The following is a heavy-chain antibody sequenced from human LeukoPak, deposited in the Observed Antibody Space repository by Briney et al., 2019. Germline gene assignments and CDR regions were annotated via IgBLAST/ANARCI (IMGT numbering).Heavy chain of an antibody. CDR2: ISYDGSNK. CDR3: AGDAINYYGSRSYLDY. J-gene: IGHJ4*02. D-gene: IGHD3-10*01. V-gene: IGHV3-30-3*01. CDR1: GFTFSSYA. Sequence: PGGSLRLSCAASGFTFSSYAMHWVRQAPGKGLEWVAVISYDGSNKYYADSVKGRLTISRDNSKNTLYLQMNSLRAEDTAVYYCAGDAINYYGSRSYLDYWGQGTLVTVSS.